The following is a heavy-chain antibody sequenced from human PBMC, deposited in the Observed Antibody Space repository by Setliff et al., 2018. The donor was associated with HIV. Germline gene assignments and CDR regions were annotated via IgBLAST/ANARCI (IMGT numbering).Heavy chain of an antibody. Sequence: GGSLRLSCATSGFTFDDYALHWVRQAPGKGLEWVSGIKWSTNRIRYADSVKGRFTISRDDSENMLYPQMNDLKTEDTAVYYCMDFAIAGAWDYWGQGTLVTVSS. J-gene: IGHJ4*02. CDR2: IKWSTNRI. V-gene: IGHV3-9*01. CDR3: MDFAIAGAWDY. CDR1: GFTFDDYA. D-gene: IGHD6-13*01.